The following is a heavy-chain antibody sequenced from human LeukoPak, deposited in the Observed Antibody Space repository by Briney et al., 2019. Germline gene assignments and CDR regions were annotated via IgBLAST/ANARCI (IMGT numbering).Heavy chain of an antibody. CDR2: ISGSGGSI. V-gene: IGHV3-23*01. Sequence: GGSLRLSCAASGFTFSSYAMSWVRQAPGKGLEWVSAISGSGGSIYYADSVKGRFTISRDNSKNTLYLQMNSLRAEDTAVYYCAKAARFDGDLNWFDPWGQGTLVTVSS. D-gene: IGHD4-17*01. CDR3: AKAARFDGDLNWFDP. J-gene: IGHJ5*02. CDR1: GFTFSSYA.